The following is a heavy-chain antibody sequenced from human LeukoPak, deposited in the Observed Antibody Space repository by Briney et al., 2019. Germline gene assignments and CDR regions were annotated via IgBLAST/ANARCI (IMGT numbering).Heavy chain of an antibody. D-gene: IGHD3-10*01. CDR2: IFYSGST. V-gene: IGHV4-30-4*08. Sequence: SETLSLTCTVSGGSISSGGSYWSWFRQSPGKGLEWIGHIFYSGSTNYSPSLASRVTISIDTSEKQFSLSLRSVTAADTAIYYCARSLGQLLGFDPWGPGTLVTVSS. CDR1: GGSISSGGSY. CDR3: ARSLGQLLGFDP. J-gene: IGHJ5*02.